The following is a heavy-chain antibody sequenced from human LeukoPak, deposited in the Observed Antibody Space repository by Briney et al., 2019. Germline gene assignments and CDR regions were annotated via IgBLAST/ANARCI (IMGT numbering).Heavy chain of an antibody. J-gene: IGHJ3*02. CDR3: ARLTPAPMIVVANDAFDI. D-gene: IGHD3-22*01. V-gene: IGHV3-48*01. CDR2: ISSSSSTI. CDR1: GFTFSSYW. Sequence: LPGGSLRLSCAASGFTFSSYWMHWVRQAPGKGLEWVSYISSSSSTIYYADSVKGRFTISRDNAKNSLYLQMNSLRAEDTAVYYCARLTPAPMIVVANDAFDIWGQGTMVTVSS.